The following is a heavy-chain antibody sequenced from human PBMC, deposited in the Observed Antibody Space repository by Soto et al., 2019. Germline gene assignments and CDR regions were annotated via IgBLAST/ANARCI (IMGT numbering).Heavy chain of an antibody. Sequence: STTLALTFNRSAYSYNISTYAWSWIRQPPGKARQWIGFIYQSGVTSYNPSLASRVSTSLDRSNNQCSLKLKSVTAADTAVYFCAGMPYTSGLRFDPWGPGTLVTVS. D-gene: IGHD6-19*01. CDR2: IYQSGVT. J-gene: IGHJ5*02. CDR1: AYSYNISTYA. CDR3: AGMPYTSGLRFDP. V-gene: IGHV4-30-2*01.